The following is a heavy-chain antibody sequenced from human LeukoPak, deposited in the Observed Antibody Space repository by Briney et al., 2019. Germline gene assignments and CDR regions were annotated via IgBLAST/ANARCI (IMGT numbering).Heavy chain of an antibody. J-gene: IGHJ4*02. CDR1: GGSISSYY. D-gene: IGHD3-3*01. Sequence: KPSETLSLTCTVSGGSISSYYWNWIRQPPGKGLEWIGYISYSGSTNYNPSLKSRVTISVDTSKNQFSLKLSSVTAADTAVYYCARVSFRYYDFWSGSRNEVFDYWGQGTLVTVSS. CDR2: ISYSGST. V-gene: IGHV4-59*12. CDR3: ARVSFRYYDFWSGSRNEVFDY.